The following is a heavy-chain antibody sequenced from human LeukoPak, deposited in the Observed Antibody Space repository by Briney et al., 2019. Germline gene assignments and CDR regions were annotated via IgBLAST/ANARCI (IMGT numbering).Heavy chain of an antibody. D-gene: IGHD1-26*01. V-gene: IGHV5-51*03. CDR2: MYPGGSDT. Sequence: PGESLKISCKGSGYSFTSYWIGWVRQMPGKGLEWMGIMYPGGSDTRYSPSFDGQVTISADKSISTAYLQCSSLKASDTAMYYCARPRMEVGAMNYYYYYMDVWGKGTMVTVSS. J-gene: IGHJ6*03. CDR3: ARPRMEVGAMNYYYYYMDV. CDR1: GYSFTSYW.